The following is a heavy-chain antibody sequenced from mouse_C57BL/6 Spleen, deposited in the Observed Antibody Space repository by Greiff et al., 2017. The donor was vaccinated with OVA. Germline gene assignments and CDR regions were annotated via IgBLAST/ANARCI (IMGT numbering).Heavy chain of an antibody. CDR2: IYPGDGAT. CDR3: AREGYFDV. Sequence: QVQLQQSGAELVKPGASVKISCKASGYAFSSYWMNWVQQRPGKGLEWIGPIYPGDGATNYNGKFTGKATLTADNTSSTAYMQLSSLTSEDSAVYFCAREGYFDVWGTGTTVTVSS. J-gene: IGHJ1*03. CDR1: GYAFSSYW. V-gene: IGHV1-80*01.